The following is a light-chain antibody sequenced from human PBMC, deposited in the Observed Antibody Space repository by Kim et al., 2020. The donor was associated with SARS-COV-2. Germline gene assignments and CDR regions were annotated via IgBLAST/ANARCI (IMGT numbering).Light chain of an antibody. CDR1: QRVTSRY. CDR2: GAY. Sequence: PGERDTPSLRGTQRVTSRYVAWYQHKHGQGPRRLIYGAYTRDTGVPDRVSGSGSGTDFTLTIRRLEPEDFAEYYCQKYGAAPITFGEGTRLEIK. J-gene: IGKJ5*01. V-gene: IGKV3-20*01. CDR3: QKYGAAPIT.